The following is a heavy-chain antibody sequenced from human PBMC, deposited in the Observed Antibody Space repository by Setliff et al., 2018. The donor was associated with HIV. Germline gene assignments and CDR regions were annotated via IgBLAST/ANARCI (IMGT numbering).Heavy chain of an antibody. J-gene: IGHJ4*02. CDR2: ITPNSGGT. CDR3: AGVSSQFSEWRKDYFEY. V-gene: IGHV1-2*02. CDR1: GYSLTDFY. D-gene: IGHD3-3*01. Sequence: ASVKVSCKASGYSLTDFYIHWVRQAPGQGLEWMGWITPNSGGTEYVGKFQGRVTLTRDTSINTAYMEVTRLTSDDTAVYYCAGVSSQFSEWRKDYFEYWGRGSLVTVSS.